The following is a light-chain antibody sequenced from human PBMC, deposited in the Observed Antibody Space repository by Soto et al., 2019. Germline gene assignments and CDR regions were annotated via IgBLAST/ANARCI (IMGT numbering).Light chain of an antibody. J-gene: IGLJ1*01. CDR3: AAWDDSLNGFYV. CDR2: SNN. CDR1: SSIIGSNP. V-gene: IGLV1-44*01. Sequence: QPVLTQPPSASATPGQRVTISCSGSSSIIGSNPVNWYQQLPRTAPKLLIYSNNQRPSGVPDRFSGSKSGTSASLAISGLQSEDEADYYCAAWDDSLNGFYVFGTGTKVTVL.